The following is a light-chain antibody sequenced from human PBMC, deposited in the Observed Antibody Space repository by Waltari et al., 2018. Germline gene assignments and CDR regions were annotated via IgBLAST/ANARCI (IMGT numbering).Light chain of an antibody. J-gene: IGLJ2*01. CDR3: AAWDDRLTVVV. CDR2: TNR. Sequence: QSVLTQPPSASGPPGQRVTISFSGSSSNIGSNYVYWYQQLPGTAPKPLIYTNRDRPSGVPDRYSGSKSGTSASLAISGLRSEDEGDYFCAAWDDRLTVVVFGGGTKLTVL. V-gene: IGLV1-47*01. CDR1: SSNIGSNY.